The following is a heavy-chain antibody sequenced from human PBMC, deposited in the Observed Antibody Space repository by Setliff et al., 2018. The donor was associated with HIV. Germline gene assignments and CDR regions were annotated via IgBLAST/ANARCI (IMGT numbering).Heavy chain of an antibody. D-gene: IGHD5-12*01. V-gene: IGHV1-8*02. J-gene: IGHJ4*02. CDR2: MNPNSGNT. Sequence: ASVKVSCKASGYTFTTYDINWVRQATGQGLEWMGWMNPNSGNTGYAQKFQGRVTMTRHTSTSTAYMQLSSLRSEDTAVYYCARPQGAYSGYDHFDYWGQGTLVTVSS. CDR3: ARPQGAYSGYDHFDY. CDR1: GYTFTTYD.